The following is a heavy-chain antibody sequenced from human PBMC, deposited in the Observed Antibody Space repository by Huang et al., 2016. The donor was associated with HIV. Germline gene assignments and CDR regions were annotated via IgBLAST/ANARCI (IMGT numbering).Heavy chain of an antibody. V-gene: IGHV4-34*01. D-gene: IGHD1-1*01. Sequence: QVQLQQWGAGLLKPSETLSLTCAVYGGSFSGYYWGWFRQSPGKGLEWIGEINHSGSTNYNPSLKSRLTISVDTSKNQFSLKLSSVTAADTAVYYCARERMMSWLDDHDAFDIWGQGTMVTVSS. J-gene: IGHJ3*02. CDR2: INHSGST. CDR3: ARERMMSWLDDHDAFDI. CDR1: GGSFSGYY.